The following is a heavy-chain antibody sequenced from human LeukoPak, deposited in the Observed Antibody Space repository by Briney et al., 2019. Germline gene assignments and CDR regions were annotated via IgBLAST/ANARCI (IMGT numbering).Heavy chain of an antibody. CDR2: INPNTGDT. J-gene: IGHJ5*02. CDR1: GYTFTAYY. V-gene: IGHV1-2*02. CDR3: GRGNKSFDP. Sequence: ASVMVSCKASGYTFTAYYVHWVRQAPGQGLEWIGWINPNTGDTDYAPKFQGRVTMIKDTSTNSAYMELNKLTSDDTAVYYCGRGNKSFDPWGQGTLVTVSS.